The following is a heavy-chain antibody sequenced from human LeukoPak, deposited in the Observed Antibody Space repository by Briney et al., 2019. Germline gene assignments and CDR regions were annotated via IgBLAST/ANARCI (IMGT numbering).Heavy chain of an antibody. V-gene: IGHV4-4*07. D-gene: IGHD3-10*01. CDR3: ARVNMVRGTRGFYFDY. Sequence: SETLSLTCTVSGGSISSYYWSWIRQPAGKGLEWIGRIYTSGSTNYNPSLKSRVTMSVDTSKNQFSLKLSSVTAADTAVYHCARVNMVRGTRGFYFDYWGQGTLVTVSS. CDR2: IYTSGST. J-gene: IGHJ4*02. CDR1: GGSISSYY.